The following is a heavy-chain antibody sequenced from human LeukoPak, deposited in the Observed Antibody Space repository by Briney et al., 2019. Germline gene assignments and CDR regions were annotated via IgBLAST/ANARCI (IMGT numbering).Heavy chain of an antibody. CDR2: INHSGST. Sequence: ASETLSRTCAVYGGSFSGYYWSWTRQPPGKGLEWIGEINHSGSTNFNPSLKSRVTISVDTSKNQFSLKLSSVTAADTAVYYCARGRDYWGQGTLVTVSS. J-gene: IGHJ4*02. CDR3: ARGRDY. CDR1: GGSFSGYY. V-gene: IGHV4-34*01.